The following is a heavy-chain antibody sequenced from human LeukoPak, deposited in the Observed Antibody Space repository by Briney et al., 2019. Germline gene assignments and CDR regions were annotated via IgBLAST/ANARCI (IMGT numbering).Heavy chain of an antibody. CDR3: ARISQLTHDY. V-gene: IGHV4-59*08. CDR1: GGSISSYY. CDR2: IYYSGST. Sequence: SETLSLTCTVSGGSISSYYWSWIRQPPGKGLEWIGYIYYSGSTNYNPSLKSRVTISVDTSKNQFSLKLSSATAADTAVYYCARISQLTHDYWGQGTLVTVSS. D-gene: IGHD1-1*01. J-gene: IGHJ4*02.